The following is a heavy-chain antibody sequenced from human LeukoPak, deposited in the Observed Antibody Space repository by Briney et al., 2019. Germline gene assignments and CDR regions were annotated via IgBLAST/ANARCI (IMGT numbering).Heavy chain of an antibody. CDR2: INPSGGST. CDR1: GYTFTSYD. CDR3: ARDKEWLRFDY. J-gene: IGHJ4*02. Sequence: ASVKVSCKASGYTFTSYDINWVRQAPGQGLEWTGIINPSGGSTSYAQKFQGRVTMTRDTSTSTVYMELSSLRSEDTAVYYCARDKEWLRFDYWGQGTLVTVSS. D-gene: IGHD5-12*01. V-gene: IGHV1-46*01.